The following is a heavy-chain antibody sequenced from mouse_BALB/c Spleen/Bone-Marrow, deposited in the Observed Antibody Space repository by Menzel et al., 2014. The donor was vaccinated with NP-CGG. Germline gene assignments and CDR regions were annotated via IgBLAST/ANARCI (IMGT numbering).Heavy chain of an antibody. CDR2: INPHNVGT. Sequence: EVQLVESGPELVKPGASMKISCKASGYSFTGYAINWVKQSHGKTLEWIGLINPHNVGTSYNQKLKGKATLTVDKSSSTAYMELLSLTSEDSAVYYCARGGYYEALSYWGQGTTLTVSS. D-gene: IGHD1-1*01. V-gene: IGHV1-26*01. CDR3: ARGGYYEALSY. CDR1: GYSFTGYA. J-gene: IGHJ2*01.